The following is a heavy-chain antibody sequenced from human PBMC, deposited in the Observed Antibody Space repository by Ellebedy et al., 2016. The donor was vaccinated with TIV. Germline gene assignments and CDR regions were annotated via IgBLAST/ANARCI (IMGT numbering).Heavy chain of an antibody. D-gene: IGHD2-2*01. Sequence: SETLSLTXTVSGGSISSYYWSWIRQPAGKGLEWIGRIYTSGSTFYNPSLKSRVTISVDTSKNQFSLKLSSVTAADTAVYYCARGGGCISTSCYAFDPWGQGTLVTVSS. V-gene: IGHV4-4*07. CDR2: IYTSGST. J-gene: IGHJ5*02. CDR3: ARGGGCISTSCYAFDP. CDR1: GGSISSYY.